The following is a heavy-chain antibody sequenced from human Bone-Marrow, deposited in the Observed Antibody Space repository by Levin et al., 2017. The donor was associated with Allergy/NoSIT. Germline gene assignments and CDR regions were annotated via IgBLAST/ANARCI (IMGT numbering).Heavy chain of an antibody. CDR3: VRVRGEDDAFEI. V-gene: IGHV3-33*01. CDR2: IWDDGTNE. CDR1: GFMFNVYG. Sequence: GESLKISCVASGFMFNVYGMHWVRQAPGKGLEWVAVIWDDGTNENYADSVKGRFTISRDNSMNTVFLQMNSLRAEDTAVYFGVRVRGEDDAFEIWGQGTLVTVSS. J-gene: IGHJ3*02.